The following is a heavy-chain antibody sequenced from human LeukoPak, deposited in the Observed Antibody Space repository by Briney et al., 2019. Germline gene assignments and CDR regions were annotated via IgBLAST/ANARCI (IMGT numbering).Heavy chain of an antibody. D-gene: IGHD3-22*01. Sequence: SETLSLTCTVSGDSISSGDYYWSWIRQPAGKGLEWIGRISSSGRTNYNPSLKSRVTISVDTSKNQSSLKLSSVSAADTAVYFCARGPYSYDSSGACDIGGQGTMVTVSS. CDR1: GDSISSGDYY. CDR2: ISSSGRT. CDR3: ARGPYSYDSSGACDI. J-gene: IGHJ3*02. V-gene: IGHV4-61*02.